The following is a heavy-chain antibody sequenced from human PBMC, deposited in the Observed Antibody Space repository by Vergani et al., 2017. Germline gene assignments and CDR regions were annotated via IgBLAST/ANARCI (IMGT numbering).Heavy chain of an antibody. CDR3: ARDHPRGYSYGIGY. D-gene: IGHD5-18*01. CDR1: GFTFSSYG. CDR2: IWYDGSNK. J-gene: IGHJ4*02. Sequence: QVQLVESGGGVVQPGRSLRLSCAASGFTFSSYGMHWVRQAPGKGLEWVAVIWYDGSNKYYADSVKGRFTISRDNAKNSLYLQMNSLRAEDTAVYYCARDHPRGYSYGIGYWGQGTLVTVSS. V-gene: IGHV3-33*01.